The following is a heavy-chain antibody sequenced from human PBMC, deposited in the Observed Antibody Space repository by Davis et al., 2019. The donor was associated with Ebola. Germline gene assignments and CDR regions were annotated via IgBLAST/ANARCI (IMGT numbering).Heavy chain of an antibody. J-gene: IGHJ5*02. Sequence: GGSLRLSCAASGFTFSSYGMHWVRQAPGKGLEWVVVIWYDGSNKYYADSVKGRFTISRDNSKNTLYLQMNSLRAEDTAVYYCARGDSGANWFDPWGQGTLVTVSS. CDR3: ARGDSGANWFDP. CDR1: GFTFSSYG. CDR2: IWYDGSNK. D-gene: IGHD6-19*01. V-gene: IGHV3-33*01.